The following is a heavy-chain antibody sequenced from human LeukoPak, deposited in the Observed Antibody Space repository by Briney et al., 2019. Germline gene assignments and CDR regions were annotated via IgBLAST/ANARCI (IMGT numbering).Heavy chain of an antibody. J-gene: IGHJ3*02. D-gene: IGHD3-22*01. Sequence: ASVKVSCKASGYTFTSYDINWVRQAPGQGLEWMGWISAYNGNTNYAQKLQGRVTMTTDTSTSTAYMELRSLRSDDTAVYYCARVDDSSGYYYVPGAFDIWGQGTMVTVSS. V-gene: IGHV1-18*01. CDR2: ISAYNGNT. CDR1: GYTFTSYD. CDR3: ARVDDSSGYYYVPGAFDI.